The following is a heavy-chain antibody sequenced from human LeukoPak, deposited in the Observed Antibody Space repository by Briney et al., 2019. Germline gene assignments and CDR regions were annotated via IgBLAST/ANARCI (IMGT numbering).Heavy chain of an antibody. J-gene: IGHJ4*02. CDR3: ARGLSAIVH. CDR2: INHSGST. D-gene: IGHD2-21*02. V-gene: IGHV4-34*01. CDR1: GGSFSGYY. Sequence: SETLSLTCAVYGGSFSGYYWSWIRQPPGKGLEWIGEINHSGSTNYNPSLKSRVTISVDTSKSQFFLKLSSVTAADTAVYYCARGLSAIVHWGQGTLVTVSS.